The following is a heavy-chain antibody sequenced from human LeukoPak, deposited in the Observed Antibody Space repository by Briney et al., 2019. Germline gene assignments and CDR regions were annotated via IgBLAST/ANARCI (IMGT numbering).Heavy chain of an antibody. Sequence: GSLRLSCAASGFTFSSYWMSWVRQPPGKGLEWIGSIYYSGSTYYNPSLKSRVTISVDTSKNQFSLKLSSVTAADTAVYYCARHSLDYHPAAGMGRYYYGMDVWGQGTTVTVSS. D-gene: IGHD6-13*01. CDR2: IYYSGST. CDR3: ARHSLDYHPAAGMGRYYYGMDV. CDR1: GFTFSSYW. J-gene: IGHJ6*02. V-gene: IGHV4-39*01.